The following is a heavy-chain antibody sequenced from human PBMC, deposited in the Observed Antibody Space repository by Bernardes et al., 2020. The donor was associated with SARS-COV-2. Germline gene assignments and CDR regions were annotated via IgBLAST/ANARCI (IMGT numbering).Heavy chain of an antibody. CDR3: ARFSAYYYYYGMDV. CDR2: MNPNSGNT. J-gene: IGHJ6*02. D-gene: IGHD1-26*01. V-gene: IGHV1-8*01. Sequence: ASVKVSCKASGYTFTSYDINWVRQATGQGLEWMGWMNPNSGNTGYAQKFQGRVTMTRNTSISTAYMELGSLRSEDTAVYYCARFSAYYYYYGMDVWGQGTTVTVSS. CDR1: GYTFTSYD.